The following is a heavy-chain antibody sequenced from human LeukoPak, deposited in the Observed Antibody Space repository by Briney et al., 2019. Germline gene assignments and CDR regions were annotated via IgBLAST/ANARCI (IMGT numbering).Heavy chain of an antibody. CDR2: ISGSGGST. V-gene: IGHV3-23*01. CDR1: GFTYNIYW. J-gene: IGHJ4*02. D-gene: IGHD5-18*01. CDR3: ARGIQLWSPGYFDY. Sequence: AGGSLRLSCAASGFTYNIYWMSWVRQAPGKGLEWVSAISGSGGSTYYADSVKGRFTISRDNSKNTLYLQMNSLRAEDTAVYYCARGIQLWSPGYFDYWGQGTLVTVSS.